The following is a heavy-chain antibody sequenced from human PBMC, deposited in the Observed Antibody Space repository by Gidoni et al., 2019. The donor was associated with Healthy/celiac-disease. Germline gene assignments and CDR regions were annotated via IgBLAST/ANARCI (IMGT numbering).Heavy chain of an antibody. CDR3: ANPLEYSSSSNYWYFDL. J-gene: IGHJ2*01. D-gene: IGHD6-6*01. CDR1: GFTFSSYA. V-gene: IGHV3-23*01. CDR2: ISGSGGST. Sequence: EVQLLESGGGLVQPGGSLRLSCAASGFTFSSYAMRWVRQAPGKGLEWVSAISGSGGSTYYADSVKGRFTISRDNSKNTLYLQMNSLRAEDTAVYYCANPLEYSSSSNYWYFDLWGRGTLVTVSS.